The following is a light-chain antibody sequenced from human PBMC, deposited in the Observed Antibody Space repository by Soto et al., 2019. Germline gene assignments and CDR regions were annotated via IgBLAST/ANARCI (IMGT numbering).Light chain of an antibody. Sequence: LTQPPSASGSPGQSVTISCTGTSSDVGGYNYVSWYQQHPGKAPKLMIYEVSKRPSGVPDRFSGSKSGNTASLTVSGLQAEDEADYYCSSYAGSNWWVFGTGTKVTVL. CDR3: SSYAGSNWWV. J-gene: IGLJ1*01. CDR1: SSDVGGYNY. V-gene: IGLV2-8*01. CDR2: EVS.